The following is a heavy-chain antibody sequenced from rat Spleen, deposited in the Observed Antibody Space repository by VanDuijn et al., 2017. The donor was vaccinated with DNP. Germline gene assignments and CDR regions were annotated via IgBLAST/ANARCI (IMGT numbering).Heavy chain of an antibody. V-gene: IGHV2-16*01. D-gene: IGHD1-1*01. CDR2: IWSGGNT. J-gene: IGHJ2*01. CDR3: ARSNYYSGVAVFDY. CDR1: GFSLTSFG. Sequence: QVQLTESGPGLVQPSETLSLTCTVSGFSLTSFGVSWVRQPPGKGLEWIGAIWSGGNTYYNLPLKSRLSISRDTSKSQVLLKMNRLQTEDTAMYFCARSNYYSGVAVFDYWGQGVMVTVSS.